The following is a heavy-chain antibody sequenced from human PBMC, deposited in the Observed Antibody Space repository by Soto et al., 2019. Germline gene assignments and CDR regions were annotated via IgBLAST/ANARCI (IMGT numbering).Heavy chain of an antibody. D-gene: IGHD3-16*01. V-gene: IGHV4-59*12. J-gene: IGHJ5*02. CDR2: IFYSGST. CDR3: SRGLFVNWFDP. Sequence: TSETLSLTCTVSDGSISSYYWSWIRQPPGKGLEWIGYIFYSGSTNYNPSLKSRVTISVDTSNNHFSLKLSSLTAQDTPVYYCSRGLFVNWFDPWGQETLVTVSS. CDR1: DGSISSYY.